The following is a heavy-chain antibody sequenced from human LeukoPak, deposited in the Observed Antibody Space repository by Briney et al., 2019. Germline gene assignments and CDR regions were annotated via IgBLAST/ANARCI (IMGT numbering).Heavy chain of an antibody. CDR2: IKHDGSVR. CDR1: GFTLSGYL. J-gene: IGHJ3*01. V-gene: IGHV3-7*01. D-gene: IGHD6-19*01. CDR3: VRDSGGYSSVWYDAFDV. Sequence: GGSLLLSCAASGFTLSGYLVMWVRQARGGGVEWVANIKHDGSVRYYVPSESGRYTIDRDNDNNFLYLQMNSRRDEDTAVYYCVRDSGGYSSVWYDAFDVLGRGTKATVSS.